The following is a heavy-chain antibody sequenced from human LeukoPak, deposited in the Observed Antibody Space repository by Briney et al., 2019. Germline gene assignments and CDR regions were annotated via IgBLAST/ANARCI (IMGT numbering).Heavy chain of an antibody. Sequence: SETLSLTCTVSGGSISSYYWSRIRQPPGKGLEGIGYIYYSGSTNYNPSLKSRVTISVDTSKNQFSLKLSSVTAADTAVYYCATSLAQCSSCPFDYWGQGTLVTVSS. V-gene: IGHV4-59*08. J-gene: IGHJ4*02. CDR1: GGSISSYY. CDR2: IYYSGST. D-gene: IGHD2-2*01. CDR3: ATSLAQCSSCPFDY.